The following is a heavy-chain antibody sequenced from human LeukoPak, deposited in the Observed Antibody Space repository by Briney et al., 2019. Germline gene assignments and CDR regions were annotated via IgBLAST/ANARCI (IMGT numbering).Heavy chain of an antibody. J-gene: IGHJ3*02. D-gene: IGHD3-22*01. Sequence: SETLSLTCAVYGGSFSGYYWSWIRQPPGKGLEWIGEINHSGSTNYNPSLKSRVTISVDTSKNQFSPKLSSVTAADTAVYYCARAKSYYYDSSGYYEGDAFDIWGQGTMVTVSS. CDR2: INHSGST. CDR1: GGSFSGYY. CDR3: ARAKSYYYDSSGYYEGDAFDI. V-gene: IGHV4-34*01.